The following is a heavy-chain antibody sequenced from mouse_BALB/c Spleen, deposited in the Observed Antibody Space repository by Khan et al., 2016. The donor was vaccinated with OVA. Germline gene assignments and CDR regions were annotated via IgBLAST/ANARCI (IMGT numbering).Heavy chain of an antibody. V-gene: IGHV1S136*01. CDR3: ARNYGYDVYFDY. Sequence: IPLVQSGPELVKPGASVKMSCKASGYTFTSYVMHWVRQKPGQGLEWIGYIYPYNDDTKYNEKIKGKATLTSDKSSSTAYMELTSLTSEDSAVYDCARNYGYDVYFDYWGQGTTLTVSS. CDR1: GYTFTSYV. CDR2: IYPYNDDT. D-gene: IGHD2-14*01. J-gene: IGHJ2*01.